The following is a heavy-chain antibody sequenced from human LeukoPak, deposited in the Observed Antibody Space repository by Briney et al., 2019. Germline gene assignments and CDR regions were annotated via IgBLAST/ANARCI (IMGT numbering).Heavy chain of an antibody. CDR1: GFTFSSYG. V-gene: IGHV3-30*03. J-gene: IGHJ4*02. CDR3: ARDPRDWLLNCYFDY. Sequence: GGSLRLSCAASGFTFSSYGMHWVRQAPGKGLEWVAVISYDGSNKYYADSVKGRLTISRDNSKNTLYLQMNSLRAEDTAVYYCARDPRDWLLNCYFDYWGQGTLVTVSS. CDR2: ISYDGSNK. D-gene: IGHD3/OR15-3a*01.